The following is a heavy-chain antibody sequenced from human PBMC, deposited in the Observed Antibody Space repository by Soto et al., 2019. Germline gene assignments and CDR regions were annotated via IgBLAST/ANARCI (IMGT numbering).Heavy chain of an antibody. CDR1: GGSFSGYY. CDR3: ARGRGSYSHDY. D-gene: IGHD1-26*01. CDR2: IYHSGST. J-gene: IGHJ4*02. V-gene: IGHV4-34*01. Sequence: PSETLSLTCAVYGGSFSGYYWSWIRQPPGKGLEWIGYIYHSGSTYYNPSLKSRVTISVDRSKNQFSLKLSSVTAADTAVYYCARGRGSYSHDYWGQGTLVTVSS.